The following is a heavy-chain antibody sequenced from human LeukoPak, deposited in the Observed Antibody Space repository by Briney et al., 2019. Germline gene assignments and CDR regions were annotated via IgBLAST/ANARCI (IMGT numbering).Heavy chain of an antibody. CDR1: RLSLNNYW. V-gene: IGHV3-74*01. CDR3: AGEGRFYGSGSYSYYYYYYGMDV. CDR2: INSDGSSR. Sequence: GGSLRLSCAASRLSLNNYWMHWVSQAPGKGLVWVSRINSDGSSRTYADSVKGRFTISRENAKNSLYLQMNSLRAGDTAVYYCAGEGRFYGSGSYSYYYYYYGMDVWGQGTTVTVSS. D-gene: IGHD3-10*01. J-gene: IGHJ6*02.